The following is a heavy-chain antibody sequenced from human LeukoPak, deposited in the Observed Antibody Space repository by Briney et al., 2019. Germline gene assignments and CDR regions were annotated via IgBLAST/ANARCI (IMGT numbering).Heavy chain of an antibody. D-gene: IGHD6-19*01. Sequence: ASVKVSCKVSGYTLTELSMHWVRQAPGKGLEWMGGFDPEDGETIYAQKFQGRVTMTEDTSTDTAYMELNSLRSDDTAVYYCARGGVYSSGWYSPPDYWGQGTLVTVSS. J-gene: IGHJ4*02. CDR3: ARGGVYSSGWYSPPDY. CDR1: GYTLTELS. CDR2: FDPEDGET. V-gene: IGHV1-24*01.